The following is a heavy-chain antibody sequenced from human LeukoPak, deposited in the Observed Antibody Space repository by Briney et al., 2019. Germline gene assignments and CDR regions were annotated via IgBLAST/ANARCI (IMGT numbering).Heavy chain of an antibody. D-gene: IGHD3-10*01. V-gene: IGHV3-23*01. CDR2: ISGSGGST. CDR1: GFTFSSYA. Sequence: GGSLRLPCAASGFTFSSYAMSWVRQAPGKGLEWVSAISGSGGSTYYADSVKGRFTISRDNSKNTLYLQMNSLRAEDTAVYYCANMNSSGSPRWFDPWGQGTLVTVSS. CDR3: ANMNSSGSPRWFDP. J-gene: IGHJ5*02.